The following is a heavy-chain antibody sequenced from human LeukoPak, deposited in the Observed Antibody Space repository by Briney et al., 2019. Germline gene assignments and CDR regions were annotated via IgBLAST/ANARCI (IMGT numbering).Heavy chain of an antibody. Sequence: ASVKVSCKASGYTFTSYGISWVRQAPGQGLEWMGWISAYNGNTNYAQKLQGRVTMTTDTSTSTAYMELRSLRSDDTAVYYCAIYSSGYYQHYYYYYMDVWGKGTTVTVSS. CDR2: ISAYNGNT. CDR1: GYTFTSYG. D-gene: IGHD3-22*01. J-gene: IGHJ6*03. V-gene: IGHV1-18*01. CDR3: AIYSSGYYQHYYYYYMDV.